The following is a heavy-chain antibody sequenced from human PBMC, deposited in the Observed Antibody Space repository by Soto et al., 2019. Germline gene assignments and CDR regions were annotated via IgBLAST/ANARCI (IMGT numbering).Heavy chain of an antibody. CDR3: ARGARDFSGPDSFDI. CDR2: ISDSGVT. CDR1: GDSIIRSF. J-gene: IGHJ3*02. Sequence: QVQLQESGPRLVKSSETLSLVCSVSGDSIIRSFWGWIRQSPGKGLEYIGYISDSGVTDYDPSLKNLATTPEDTSKNQFSLKLPSVTAADTAMYYCARGARDFSGPDSFDIWGQGTMVTVSS. V-gene: IGHV4-59*01. D-gene: IGHD2-15*01.